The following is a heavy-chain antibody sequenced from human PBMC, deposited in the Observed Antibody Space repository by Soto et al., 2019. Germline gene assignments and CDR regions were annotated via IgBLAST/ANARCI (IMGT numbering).Heavy chain of an antibody. V-gene: IGHV1-3*05. CDR2: INAGNGNT. CDR1: GYTFTGYA. J-gene: IGHJ4*02. Sequence: QVQLVQSGAEEKTPGASVKVSCKASGYTFTGYAMHWVRQAPGQRLEWMGWINAGNGNTKYSQKFQGRVTITRDTSASAAYMELSSLSSEDTAVYYCARAVAVPADFDYWGQGTLVTVSS. CDR3: ARAVAVPADFDY. D-gene: IGHD6-19*01.